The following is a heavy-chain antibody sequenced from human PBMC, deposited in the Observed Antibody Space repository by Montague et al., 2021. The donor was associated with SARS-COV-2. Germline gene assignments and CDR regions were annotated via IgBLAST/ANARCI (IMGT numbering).Heavy chain of an antibody. CDR2: IYYSGST. CDR1: GGSISSYY. J-gene: IGHJ6*03. D-gene: IGHD3-9*01. CDR3: ARDSRTDFDWLFPDSGSYYYYMDV. V-gene: IGHV4-59*01. Sequence: SETLSLTCTVSGGSISSYYWSWVRQPPGKGLEWIGYIYYSGSTNYNPSLKSGVTISVDTSKNQFSLKLSSVTAADTAVYYCARDSRTDFDWLFPDSGSYYYYMDVWGKGTTVTVSS.